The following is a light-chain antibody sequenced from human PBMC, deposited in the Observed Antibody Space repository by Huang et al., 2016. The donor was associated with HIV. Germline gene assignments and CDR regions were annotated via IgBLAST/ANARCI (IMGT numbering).Light chain of an antibody. CDR1: LDISNY. Sequence: DIQMTQSPSSLSASVGDRVTITCQARLDISNYLNWYQQKQGKAPKLRIYDATNLETGVPSRFCGGGSCTDFTFTISSLQPEDIATYYCQQYDNLPLTFGGGTKVEIK. V-gene: IGKV1-33*01. CDR2: DAT. J-gene: IGKJ4*01. CDR3: QQYDNLPLT.